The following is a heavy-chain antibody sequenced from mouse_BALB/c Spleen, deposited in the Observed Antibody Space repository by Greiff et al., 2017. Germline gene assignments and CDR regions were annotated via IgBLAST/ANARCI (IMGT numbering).Heavy chain of an antibody. V-gene: IGHV3-2*02. CDR1: GYSITSDYA. CDR3: ARDLSYYGNYGTMDY. CDR2: ISYSGST. D-gene: IGHD2-10*01. Sequence: DVKLQESGPGLVKPSQSLSLTCTVTGYSITSDYAWNWIRQFPGNKLEWMGYISYSGSTSYNPSLKSRISITRDTSKNQFFLQLNSVTTEDTATYYCARDLSYYGNYGTMDYWGQGTSVTVSS. J-gene: IGHJ4*01.